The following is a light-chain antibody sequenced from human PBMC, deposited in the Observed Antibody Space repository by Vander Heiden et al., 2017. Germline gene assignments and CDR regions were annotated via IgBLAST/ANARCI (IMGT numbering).Light chain of an antibody. Sequence: QSALTQPAPVSGSPGLSITISSTGTSSDIGGYSYVSWYQRHPGKAPKLIIYDVDSRPSGVSNRFSGSKSGKTASLTISGLQAEDEAEYYCSSYTTSGTFPYVFGAGTQVTVL. CDR2: DVD. J-gene: IGLJ1*01. CDR3: SSYTTSGTFPYV. V-gene: IGLV2-14*01. CDR1: SSDIGGYSY.